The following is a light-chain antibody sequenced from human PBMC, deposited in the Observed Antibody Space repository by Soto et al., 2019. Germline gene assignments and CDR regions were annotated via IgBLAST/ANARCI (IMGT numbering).Light chain of an antibody. J-gene: IGLJ1*01. CDR1: SSDVGGYNY. Sequence: QSALTQPPSASGSPGQSVTISCTGTSSDVGGYNYVSWYQQHPGKAPKLMIYEVSKRPSGVPDRFSGSKSGSTASLTVSGLQAEDEADYYCSSYVGSNNFVFGTGTKVTVL. CDR3: SSYVGSNNFV. V-gene: IGLV2-8*01. CDR2: EVS.